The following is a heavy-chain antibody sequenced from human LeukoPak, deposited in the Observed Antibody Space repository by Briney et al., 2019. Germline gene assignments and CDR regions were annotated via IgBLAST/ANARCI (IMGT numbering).Heavy chain of an antibody. CDR3: ARTPMVTSRYFDY. Sequence: GGSLRLSCAASGFIFRSYWMSWVRQAPGEGLEWVANTNQDGSEKNYVDSVKGRFTISRDNAKNSLYLQANSLRAEDTAVYYCARTPMVTSRYFDYWGQGTLVTVSS. CDR1: GFIFRSYW. J-gene: IGHJ4*02. D-gene: IGHD2-21*02. CDR2: TNQDGSEK. V-gene: IGHV3-7*03.